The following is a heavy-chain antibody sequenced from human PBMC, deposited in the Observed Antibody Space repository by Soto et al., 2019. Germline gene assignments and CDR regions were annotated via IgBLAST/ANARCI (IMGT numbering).Heavy chain of an antibody. CDR2: IYPGDSDT. V-gene: IGHV5-51*01. D-gene: IGHD6-13*01. CDR1: GYSFTSYW. Sequence: PGESLKISCKGSGYSFTSYWIGWVRQMPGKGLEWMGIIYPGDSDTRYSPSFQGQVTISVDTSIVTAFLQWNSLKASDTAMYYCARLFNPGSAAGLDHWGQGALVTVSS. J-gene: IGHJ5*02. CDR3: ARLFNPGSAAGLDH.